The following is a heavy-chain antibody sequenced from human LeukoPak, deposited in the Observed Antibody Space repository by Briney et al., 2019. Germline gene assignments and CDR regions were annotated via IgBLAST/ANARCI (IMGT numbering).Heavy chain of an antibody. V-gene: IGHV3-7*01. CDR3: VRDRGRASVDY. CDR2: IKQDASEE. D-gene: IGHD1-26*01. J-gene: IGHJ4*02. CDR1: GFTFAGYW. Sequence: GGPLRLSCAASGFTFAGYWISWVRQAPGKGLEWVANIKQDASEEYYVDSVKGRFTISRGNAKNSLYLQMNSLRAEDTAVYYCVRDRGRASVDYWGQGTLVTVSS.